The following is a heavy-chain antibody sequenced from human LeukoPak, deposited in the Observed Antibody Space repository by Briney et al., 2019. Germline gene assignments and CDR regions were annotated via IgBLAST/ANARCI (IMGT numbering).Heavy chain of an antibody. V-gene: IGHV1-18*01. Sequence: ASVKVSCKASGYTFTSYGISWVRQAPGQGLEWMGWISAYNGNTNYAQKLQGRVTMTTDTSTSTAYMELSSLRSEDTAVYYCASSQRGYSSIDYWGQGTLVTVSS. CDR3: ASSQRGYSSIDY. CDR1: GYTFTSYG. D-gene: IGHD5-18*01. CDR2: ISAYNGNT. J-gene: IGHJ4*02.